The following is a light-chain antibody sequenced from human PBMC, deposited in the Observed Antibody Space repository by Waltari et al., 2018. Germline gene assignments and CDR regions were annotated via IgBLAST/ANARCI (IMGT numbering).Light chain of an antibody. CDR2: HAS. V-gene: IGKV3-15*01. CDR3: QQYYDGRT. CDR1: QSISIY. Sequence: EIVMTQSPATLSVSPGERATLSCRASQSISIYLAWFQQKPGQAPRLLIYHASTRATGIPARLSGSGSVTEFTLTISSLQSEDFAVYYCQQYYDGRTFGQGTKLEIK. J-gene: IGKJ2*01.